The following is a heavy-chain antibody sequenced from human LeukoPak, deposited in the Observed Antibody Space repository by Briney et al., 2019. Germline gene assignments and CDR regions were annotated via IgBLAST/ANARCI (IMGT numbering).Heavy chain of an antibody. CDR2: IRSKANSYAT. V-gene: IGHV3-73*01. J-gene: IGHJ4*02. CDR1: GFTFSGSA. D-gene: IGHD1-26*01. CDR3: TTRTLMGATRLDY. Sequence: PGGSLRLSCAASGFTFSGSAMHWVRQASGKGLEWVGRIRSKANSYATAYAASVKGRFTISRDDSKNTAYLQMNSLKTEDTAVYYCTTRTLMGATRLDYWGQGTLVTVSS.